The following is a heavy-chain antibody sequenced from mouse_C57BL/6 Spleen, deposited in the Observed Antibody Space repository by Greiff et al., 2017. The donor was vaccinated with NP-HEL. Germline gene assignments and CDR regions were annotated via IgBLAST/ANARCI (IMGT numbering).Heavy chain of an antibody. CDR2: IWTGGGT. CDR3: ARNYYGYDAWFAY. CDR1: GFSLTSYA. Sequence: VMLVESGPGLVAPSQSLSITCTVSGFSLTSYAISWVRQPPGKGLEWLGVIWTGGGTNYNSALKSRLSISKDNSKSQFFLKMNSLQTDDTARYYCARNYYGYDAWFAYWGQGTLVTVSA. V-gene: IGHV2-9-1*01. D-gene: IGHD2-2*01. J-gene: IGHJ3*01.